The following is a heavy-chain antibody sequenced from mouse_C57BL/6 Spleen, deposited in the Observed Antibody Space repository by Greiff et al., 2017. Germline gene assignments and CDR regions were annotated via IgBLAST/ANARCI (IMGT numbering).Heavy chain of an antibody. CDR1: GYTFTDYE. D-gene: IGHD1-1*01. V-gene: IGHV1-15*01. CDR3: TRRVYYYGSSSWWYFDV. CDR2: IDPETGGT. J-gene: IGHJ1*03. Sequence: VQLQQSGAELVRPGASVTLSCKASGYTFTDYEMHWVKQTPVHGLEWIGAIDPETGGTAYNQKFKGKAILTADKSSSTAYMELRSLTSEDSAVYYCTRRVYYYGSSSWWYFDVWGTGTTVTVSS.